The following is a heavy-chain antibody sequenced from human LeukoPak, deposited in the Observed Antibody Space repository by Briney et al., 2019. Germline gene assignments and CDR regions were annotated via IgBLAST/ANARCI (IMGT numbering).Heavy chain of an antibody. CDR1: GGTISSYH. V-gene: IGHV4-59*01. Sequence: SETLSFTCTVSGGTISSYHWSWLRQPPGKGLEWIGYIYYIGNTNYNTFLKSRVTISVDTSKNQFSRKLSSVTAADTGVYYCASSYSSGLLDYWGQGTLVTVSS. CDR3: ASSYSSGLLDY. D-gene: IGHD6-19*01. J-gene: IGHJ4*02. CDR2: IYYIGNT.